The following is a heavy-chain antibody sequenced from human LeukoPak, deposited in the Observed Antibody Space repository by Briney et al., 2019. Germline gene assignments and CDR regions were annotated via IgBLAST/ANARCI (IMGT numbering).Heavy chain of an antibody. V-gene: IGHV4-59*01. Sequence: SETLSLTCTVSGGSISSYYWSWIRQPPGKGPEWIGYIYYSGSTNYNPSLKSRVTISVDTSKNQFSLKLSSVTAADTAVYYCARVPQRVGATKYFDYWGQGTLVTVSS. CDR1: GGSISSYY. CDR3: ARVPQRVGATKYFDY. J-gene: IGHJ4*02. CDR2: IYYSGST. D-gene: IGHD1-26*01.